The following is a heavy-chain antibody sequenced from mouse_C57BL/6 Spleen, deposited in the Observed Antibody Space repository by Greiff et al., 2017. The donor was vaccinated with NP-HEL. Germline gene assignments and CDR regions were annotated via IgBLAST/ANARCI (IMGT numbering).Heavy chain of an antibody. D-gene: IGHD1-1*01. CDR2: IDPSDSYT. CDR1: GYTFTSYW. Sequence: QVQLQQPGAELVRPGTSVKLSCKASGYTFTSYWMHWVKQRPGQGLEWIGVIDPSDSYTNYNQKFKGKATLTVDTSSSTAYMQLSSLTSEDSAVYYCARRGSSYAMGYWGQGTSVTVSS. J-gene: IGHJ4*01. V-gene: IGHV1-59*01. CDR3: ARRGSSYAMGY.